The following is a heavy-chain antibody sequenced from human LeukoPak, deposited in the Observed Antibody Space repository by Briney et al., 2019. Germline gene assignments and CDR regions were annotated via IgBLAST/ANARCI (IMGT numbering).Heavy chain of an antibody. CDR3: AKTLRESSGREYFDL. D-gene: IGHD6-19*01. Sequence: GGSLRLSCAASGFTFTTYGMAWVRQAPGKGLEWVSVISGSGDSTYYADSVKGRFTTSRDNSKNTVSLQMNSLSAEDTAEYYCAKTLRESSGREYFDLWGRGTLVTVSS. V-gene: IGHV3-23*01. CDR1: GFTFTTYG. CDR2: ISGSGDST. J-gene: IGHJ2*01.